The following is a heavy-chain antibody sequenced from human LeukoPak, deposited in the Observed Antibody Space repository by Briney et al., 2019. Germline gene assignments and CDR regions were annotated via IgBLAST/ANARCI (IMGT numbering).Heavy chain of an antibody. CDR2: IIPILGIA. J-gene: IGHJ5*02. CDR1: GGTFSSYA. Sequence: ASVKVSCKASGGTFSSYAISWVRQAPGQGLEWMGRIIPILGIANYAQKFQGRVTITADKSTSTAYMELSSLRSEDTAVYYCARVPPPPNHYYGSGGGWFDPWGQGTLVTVSS. V-gene: IGHV1-69*04. D-gene: IGHD3-10*01. CDR3: ARVPPPPNHYYGSGGGWFDP.